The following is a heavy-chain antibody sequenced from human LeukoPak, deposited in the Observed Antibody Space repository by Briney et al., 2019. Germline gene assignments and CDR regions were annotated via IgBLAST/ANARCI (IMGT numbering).Heavy chain of an antibody. V-gene: IGHV4-30-2*01. Sequence: SETLSLTCAVPGSSINSGDYSWSWLRQPPGTGLEWFGYICHSGSTYYNPSLMSRVSISIDKSKYQFSLKLSSVNAAETAVYYCARDVGSGSHYNHEYWGQGTLVTVSS. D-gene: IGHD3-10*01. CDR3: ARDVGSGSHYNHEY. CDR2: ICHSGST. J-gene: IGHJ4*02. CDR1: GSSINSGDYS.